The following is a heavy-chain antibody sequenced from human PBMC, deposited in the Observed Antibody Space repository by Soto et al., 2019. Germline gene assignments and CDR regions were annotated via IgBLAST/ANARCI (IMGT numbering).Heavy chain of an antibody. J-gene: IGHJ4*02. CDR3: SKQPSFDWLLYRATAFDY. CDR2: ISGSGGNT. CDR1: GFTFSIFA. D-gene: IGHD3-9*01. Sequence: PGGSLRLSCAASGFTFSIFAMSWVRQSQGKGLEWVSTISGSGGNTYYADSVKGRFNISQDNSKDTLYLQMNSLRAEDTAVYFCSKQPSFDWLLYRATAFDYWGQGTLVTVSS. V-gene: IGHV3-23*01.